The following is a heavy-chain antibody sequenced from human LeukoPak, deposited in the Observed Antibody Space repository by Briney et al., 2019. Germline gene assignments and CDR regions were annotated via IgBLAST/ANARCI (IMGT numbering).Heavy chain of an antibody. CDR3: AKDIIAVAGTRFDY. CDR1: GFTFSDYY. D-gene: IGHD6-19*01. V-gene: IGHV3-11*04. CDR2: ISSSGSTI. J-gene: IGHJ4*02. Sequence: GGSLRLSCAASGFTFSDYYMSWIRQAPGKGLEWVSYISSSGSTIYYADSVKGRFTISRDNAKNSLYLQMNSLRAEDTAVYYCAKDIIAVAGTRFDYWGQGTLVTVSS.